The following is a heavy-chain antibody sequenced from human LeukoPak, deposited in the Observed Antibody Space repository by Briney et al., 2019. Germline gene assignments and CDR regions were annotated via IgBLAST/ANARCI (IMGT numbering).Heavy chain of an antibody. D-gene: IGHD4-17*01. V-gene: IGHV3-66*04. J-gene: IGHJ4*02. CDR2: IYSGGST. Sequence: GGSLRLSCAASEFTFSSYEMNWVRQAPGKGLEWVSFIYSGGSTDYADSVKGRFSLSRDNSKNTLYLQMNSLRAEDTAVYYCARRGYGDYAPFDYWGRGTLVTVSS. CDR1: EFTFSSYE. CDR3: ARRGYGDYAPFDY.